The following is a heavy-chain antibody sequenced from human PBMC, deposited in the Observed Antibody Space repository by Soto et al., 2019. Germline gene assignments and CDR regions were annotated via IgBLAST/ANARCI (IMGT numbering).Heavy chain of an antibody. Sequence: EVQLVESGGGLVKPGGSLRLSCAASGFTFSSYSMNWVRQAPGKGLEWVSSISSSSSYIYYADSVKGRFTISRDNAKNSLYLQMNSLRAEDTAVYYCASGGYGDYVCDYWGQGTLVTVSS. V-gene: IGHV3-21*01. CDR1: GFTFSSYS. D-gene: IGHD4-17*01. J-gene: IGHJ4*02. CDR2: ISSSSSYI. CDR3: ASGGYGDYVCDY.